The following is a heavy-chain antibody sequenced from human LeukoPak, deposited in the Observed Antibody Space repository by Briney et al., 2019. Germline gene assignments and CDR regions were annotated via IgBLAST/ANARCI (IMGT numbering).Heavy chain of an antibody. CDR2: ISYDGSNK. V-gene: IGHV3-30-3*01. Sequence: PGGSLRLSCAASGFTFSSYAMHWVRQAPGKGLEWVAVISYDGSNKYYADSVKGRFTISRDNSKNTLYLQMNSLRAEDTAVYYCARAPGQQLPRDAFDIWGQGTMVTVSS. CDR3: ARAPGQQLPRDAFDI. D-gene: IGHD6-13*01. J-gene: IGHJ3*02. CDR1: GFTFSSYA.